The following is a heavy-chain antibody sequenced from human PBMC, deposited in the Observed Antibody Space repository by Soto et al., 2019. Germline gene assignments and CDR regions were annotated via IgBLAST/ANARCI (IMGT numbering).Heavy chain of an antibody. J-gene: IGHJ4*02. CDR2: IYYSGST. CDR1: GGSISSGGYY. V-gene: IGHV4-31*03. CDR3: ARDKGGAMGPFDY. Sequence: SETLSLTCTVSGGSISSGGYYWSWIRQHPGKGLGWIGYIYYSGSTYYNPSLKSRVTISVDTSKNQFSLKLSSVTAADTAVYYCARDKGGAMGPFDYWGQGTLVTVSS. D-gene: IGHD5-18*01.